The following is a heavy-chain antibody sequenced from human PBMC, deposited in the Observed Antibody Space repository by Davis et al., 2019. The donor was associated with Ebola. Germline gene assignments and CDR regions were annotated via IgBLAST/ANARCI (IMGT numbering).Heavy chain of an antibody. V-gene: IGHV3-21*01. CDR2: IKCDMSYI. CDR3: ARKDFGDYAYSDY. CDR1: GFTFRSFD. J-gene: IGHJ4*02. D-gene: IGHD4-17*01. Sequence: GGSLRLSCTASGFTFRSFDMNWVRQPPGGGLERVASIKCDMSYIYYSASVRGRFTVSRDNAKNTLFLEMTSLKVEDSAVYFCARKDFGDYAYSDYWGQGTLVTVSS.